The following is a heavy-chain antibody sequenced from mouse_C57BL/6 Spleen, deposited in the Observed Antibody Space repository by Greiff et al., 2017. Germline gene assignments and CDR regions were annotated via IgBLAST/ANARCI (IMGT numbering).Heavy chain of an antibody. CDR1: GYTFTSYW. V-gene: IGHV1-61*01. CDR2: IYPSDSET. Sequence: QVQLQQPGAELVRPGSSVKLSCKASGYTFTSYWMDWVKQRPGQGLEWIGNIYPSDSETHYNQKFKDKATLTVDKSSSTSYMQLSILTSEDSAVFYGAGSTGYSNYFAYWGQGTLVTVSA. J-gene: IGHJ3*01. D-gene: IGHD2-5*01. CDR3: AGSTGYSNYFAY.